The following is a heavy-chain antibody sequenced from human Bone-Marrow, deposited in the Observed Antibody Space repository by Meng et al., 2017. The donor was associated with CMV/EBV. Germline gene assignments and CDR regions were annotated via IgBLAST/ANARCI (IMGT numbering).Heavy chain of an antibody. CDR1: GFTVSSNY. J-gene: IGHJ6*02. Sequence: GESLKISCAASGFTVSSNYMSWVRQAPGKGLEWVSVIYSGGSTYYADSVKGRFTISRDNSKNTLYLQMNSLRAEDTAVYYCARALRYCSSTSCYYYYGMDVWGQGTTVTVSS. CDR3: ARALRYCSSTSCYYYYGMDV. D-gene: IGHD2-2*01. CDR2: IYSGGST. V-gene: IGHV3-66*02.